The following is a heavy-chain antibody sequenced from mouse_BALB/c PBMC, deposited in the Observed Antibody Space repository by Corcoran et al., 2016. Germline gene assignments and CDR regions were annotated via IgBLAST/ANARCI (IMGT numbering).Heavy chain of an antibody. CDR3: ARGQAPVSRYGFAY. Sequence: QVQLQQSGAELMKPGASVKIFCKATGYTFSSYWIEWVKQRPGHGLEWIGEILPGSGSTNYNEKCKGNATFTADTSSDTAYMQFSSLTSEDSAVYYCARGQAPVSRYGFAYWGPGTVVTVSA. V-gene: IGHV1-9*01. J-gene: IGHJ3*01. CDR2: ILPGSGST. CDR1: GYTFSSYW. D-gene: IGHD2-14*01.